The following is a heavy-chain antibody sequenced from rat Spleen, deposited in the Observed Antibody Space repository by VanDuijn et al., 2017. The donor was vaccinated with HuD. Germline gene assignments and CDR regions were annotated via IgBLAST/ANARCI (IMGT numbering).Heavy chain of an antibody. J-gene: IGHJ2*01. D-gene: IGHD1-1*01. Sequence: EVQLVESGGGLLQPGRSLKLSCAASGFTFSNYDMAWVRQTPTKGLEWVASISTGGGSTYYPDSVKGRFTISRDNAKSTQYLQMDSLWSENTATYYCATVYYYSGDPYYFDYWGQGVMVTVSS. V-gene: IGHV5S23*01. CDR3: ATVYYYSGDPYYFDY. CDR2: ISTGGGST. CDR1: GFTFSNYD.